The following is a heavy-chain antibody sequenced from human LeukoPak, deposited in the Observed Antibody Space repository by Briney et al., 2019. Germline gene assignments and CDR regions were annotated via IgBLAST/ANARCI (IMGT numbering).Heavy chain of an antibody. CDR3: AAEIYSGTYGRCCSFAF. CDR2: IIVASGNT. CDR1: GFTFINSA. J-gene: IGHJ4*02. Sequence: ASVKVSCKASGFTFINSAMQWVRQARGQRLDWIGWIIVASGNTHYPQNFQERLTITRDMSTNTAYMELSSLRSEDTAVYYCAAEIYSGTYGRCCSFAFWGQGTLVTVSS. V-gene: IGHV1-58*02. D-gene: IGHD1-26*01.